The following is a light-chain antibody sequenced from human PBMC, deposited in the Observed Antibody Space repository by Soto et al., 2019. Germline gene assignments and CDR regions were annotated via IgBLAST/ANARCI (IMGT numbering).Light chain of an antibody. Sequence: EIVMTQSPASLSVSPGESVTLSCRASQSVASNLAWYQQKPGQAPRLLIYGTSTRATGVPARFSGSGSGTDFTLTISSLQAADFAVYHCQHYNNWPITFCQGTRLEIK. J-gene: IGKJ5*01. V-gene: IGKV3-15*01. CDR3: QHYNNWPIT. CDR1: QSVASN. CDR2: GTS.